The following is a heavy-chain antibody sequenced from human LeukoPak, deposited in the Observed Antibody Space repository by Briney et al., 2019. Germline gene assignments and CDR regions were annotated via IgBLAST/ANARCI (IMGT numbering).Heavy chain of an antibody. CDR2: IYSGGST. CDR3: ARESGPARSSDY. V-gene: IGHV3-66*01. J-gene: IGHJ4*02. Sequence: QSGGSLRLSCAASGFIFSNYVMSWVRQAPGKGLEWVSVIYSGGSTYYADSVKGRFTISRDNSKNTVYLQMNSLRAEDTAVYYCARESGPARSSDYWGQGTLVTVSS. D-gene: IGHD6-6*01. CDR1: GFIFSNYV.